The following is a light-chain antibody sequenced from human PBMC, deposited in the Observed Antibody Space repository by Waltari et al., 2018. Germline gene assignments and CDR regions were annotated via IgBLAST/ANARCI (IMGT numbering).Light chain of an antibody. Sequence: QSVLTQPPSVSAAPGQRVTISCSGGSSNIGNNYVSWYRQYPGTAPKLLIDEDSERPSGIPVRFSGSKSDTSATLDITGLQAGDEADYYCGTWDSSLSGAVFGGGTHLTVL. CDR1: SSNIGNNY. V-gene: IGLV1-51*02. CDR2: EDS. J-gene: IGLJ7*01. CDR3: GTWDSSLSGAV.